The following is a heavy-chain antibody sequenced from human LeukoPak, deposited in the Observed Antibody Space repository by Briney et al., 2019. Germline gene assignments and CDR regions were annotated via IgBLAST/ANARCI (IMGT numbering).Heavy chain of an antibody. Sequence: ASVKVSCKASGGTFSSYAISWVRQAPGQGLEWMGWISAYNGNTNYAQKLQGRVTMTTDTSTSTAYMELRSLRSDDTAVYYCARLDIVVVPAAGDYYYGMDVWGQGTTVTVSS. D-gene: IGHD2-2*03. CDR1: GGTFSSYA. CDR2: ISAYNGNT. CDR3: ARLDIVVVPAAGDYYYGMDV. J-gene: IGHJ6*02. V-gene: IGHV1-18*01.